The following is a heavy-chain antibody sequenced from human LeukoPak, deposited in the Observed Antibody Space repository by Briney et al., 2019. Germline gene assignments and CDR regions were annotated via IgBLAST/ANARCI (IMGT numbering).Heavy chain of an antibody. CDR1: GFTFSSYA. Sequence: GGSLRLSCAASGFTFSSYAMGWVRQAPGKGLECISGFSGSGGSTYYADSVKGRFTISRDNSKNTLYLQMNSLRAEDTALYYCAKDHSGYGSGSYLDYFDYWGQGTLVTVSS. J-gene: IGHJ4*02. CDR3: AKDHSGYGSGSYLDYFDY. D-gene: IGHD3-10*01. V-gene: IGHV3-23*01. CDR2: FSGSGGST.